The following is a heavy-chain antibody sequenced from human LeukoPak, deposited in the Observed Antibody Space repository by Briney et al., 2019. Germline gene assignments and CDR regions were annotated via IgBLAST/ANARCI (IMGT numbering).Heavy chain of an antibody. Sequence: PGESLKLSCAASGFAFSDYWMVWVRQAPGKGLEWVAHIKQDGSEKYSVDSVKGRFTISRDNAKNSLSLQVNSLRAEDTAVYYCARGGKIAGYYYFYMDVWGKGTTVIVSS. V-gene: IGHV3-7*01. CDR1: GFAFSDYW. J-gene: IGHJ6*03. CDR3: ARGGKIAGYYYFYMDV. CDR2: IKQDGSEK. D-gene: IGHD2/OR15-2a*01.